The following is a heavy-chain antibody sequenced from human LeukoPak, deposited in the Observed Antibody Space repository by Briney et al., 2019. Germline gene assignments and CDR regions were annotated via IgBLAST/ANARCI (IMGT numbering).Heavy chain of an antibody. CDR3: AKGPDIWCSSTSCHHPWYFDL. D-gene: IGHD2-2*01. V-gene: IGHV3-23*01. J-gene: IGHJ2*01. CDR1: GFTFSSYA. Sequence: GGSLRLSCAASGFTFSSYAMSWVRQAPGKWLEWVSAISGSGGSTYYADSVKGRFTISRDNSKNTLYLQMNSLRAEDTAVYYCAKGPDIWCSSTSCHHPWYFDLWGRGTLVTVSS. CDR2: ISGSGGST.